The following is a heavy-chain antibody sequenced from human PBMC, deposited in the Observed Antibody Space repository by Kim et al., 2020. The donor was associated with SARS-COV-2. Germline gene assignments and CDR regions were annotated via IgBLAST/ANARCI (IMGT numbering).Heavy chain of an antibody. D-gene: IGHD2-2*02. CDR2: INHSGST. Sequence: SETLSLTCAVYGGSFSGYYWSWIRQPPGKGLEWIGAINHSGSTNYNPSLKSRVTISVDTAKNQFSLKLSAVTAADTAVYYCARGGNRVPAAIVSAAAGKTTIDYWGQGTLVTVSS. V-gene: IGHV4-34*01. CDR3: ARGGNRVPAAIVSAAAGKTTIDY. J-gene: IGHJ4*02. CDR1: GGSFSGYY.